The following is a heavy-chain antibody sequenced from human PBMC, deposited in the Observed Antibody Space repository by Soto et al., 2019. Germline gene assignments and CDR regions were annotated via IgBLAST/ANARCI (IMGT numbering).Heavy chain of an antibody. V-gene: IGHV1-18*01. CDR1: GYTFTSYG. CDR3: ARGALEVLMVYDDYGMDV. Sequence: ASVKVSCKASGYTFTSYGISWVRQAPGQGLEWMGWISAYNGNTNYAQKLQGRVTMTTDTSTSTAYMELRSLRSDDTAVYYCARGALEVLMVYDDYGMDVWGQGTTVTVSS. J-gene: IGHJ6*02. CDR2: ISAYNGNT. D-gene: IGHD2-8*01.